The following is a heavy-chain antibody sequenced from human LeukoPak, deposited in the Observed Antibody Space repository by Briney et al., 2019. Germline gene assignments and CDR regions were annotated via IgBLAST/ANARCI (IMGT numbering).Heavy chain of an antibody. CDR3: ARVHHSSLFGVVIISYFDY. CDR2: ISAYNGNT. J-gene: IGHJ4*02. CDR1: GYTFTSYG. Sequence: GASVKVSCKASGYTFTSYGISWVRQAPGQGLEWMGWISAYNGNTNYAQKLQGRVTMTTDTSTSTAYMELRSLRSDDTAVYYCARVHHSSLFGVVIISYFDYWGQETLVTVSS. D-gene: IGHD3-3*01. V-gene: IGHV1-18*01.